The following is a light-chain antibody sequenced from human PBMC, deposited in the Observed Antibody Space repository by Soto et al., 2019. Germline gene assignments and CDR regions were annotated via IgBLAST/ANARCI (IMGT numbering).Light chain of an antibody. CDR3: QQSYNTPIT. CDR1: QSISSS. CDR2: DAS. J-gene: IGKJ5*01. Sequence: DIQMTQSPSSLSASVGDRVTIPCRASQSISSSLNWYQQKPGKAPNLLIVDASSLQSGVPSRFSGSGSGTDFTLTISSLQPEDFATYYCQQSYNTPITFGQGTRLEN. V-gene: IGKV1-39*01.